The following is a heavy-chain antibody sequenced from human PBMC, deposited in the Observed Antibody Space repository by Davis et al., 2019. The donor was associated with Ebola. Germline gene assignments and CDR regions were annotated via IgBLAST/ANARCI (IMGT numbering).Heavy chain of an antibody. D-gene: IGHD5-24*01. J-gene: IGHJ4*02. Sequence: MPSETLSLTCAVYGGSFSGYYWSWIRLPPGKGLEWIGEINHSGSTNYNPSLKSRVTISVDTSKNQFSLKLSSVTAADTAVYYCARGTATHLLDYWGQGTLVTVSS. CDR3: ARGTATHLLDY. CDR2: INHSGST. V-gene: IGHV4-34*01. CDR1: GGSFSGYY.